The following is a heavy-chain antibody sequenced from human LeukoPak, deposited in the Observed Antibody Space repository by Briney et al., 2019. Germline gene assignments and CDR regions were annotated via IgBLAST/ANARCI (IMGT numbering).Heavy chain of an antibody. Sequence: ASAKVSCKASGYTFTGHYMHWVRQAPGQGLEWMGWIDAKSGGTKYAQRFQGRVTMTRDTSINTGYMELSSLTSDDTAVYYCARWRGYSSGWSGPFDDWGQGTLVTVSS. CDR3: ARWRGYSSGWSGPFDD. V-gene: IGHV1-2*02. D-gene: IGHD6-13*01. CDR1: GYTFTGHY. J-gene: IGHJ4*02. CDR2: IDAKSGGT.